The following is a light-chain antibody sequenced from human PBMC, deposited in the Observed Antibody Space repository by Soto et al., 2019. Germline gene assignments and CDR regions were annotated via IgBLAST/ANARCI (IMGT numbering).Light chain of an antibody. CDR2: EAT. Sequence: QSALTQPASVSGSPGQSFTISCTGTRSDIGRYNLVSWYQQHPGKPPKLMIYEATKRPSGVSNRFSGSKSGNTASLTISGLQAEDEADYYCSLYASTNTFMFGGRTKLTVL. CDR1: RSDIGRYNL. J-gene: IGLJ3*02. CDR3: SLYASTNTFM. V-gene: IGLV2-23*02.